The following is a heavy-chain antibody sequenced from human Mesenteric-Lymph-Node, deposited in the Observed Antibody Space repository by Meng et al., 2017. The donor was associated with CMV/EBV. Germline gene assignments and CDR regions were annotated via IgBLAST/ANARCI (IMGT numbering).Heavy chain of an antibody. J-gene: IGHJ4*02. D-gene: IGHD6-19*01. CDR1: GGSISSYY. CDR2: IYYSGST. V-gene: IGHV4-59*01. Sequence: GSLRLSCTVSGGSISSYYWSWIRQPPGKGLEWIGYIYYSGSTNYNPSLKSRVTISVDTSKNQFPLKLSSVTAADTAVYYCARGDGGTYSSPPKYFFDHWGQGTLVTVSS. CDR3: ARGDGGTYSSPPKYFFDH.